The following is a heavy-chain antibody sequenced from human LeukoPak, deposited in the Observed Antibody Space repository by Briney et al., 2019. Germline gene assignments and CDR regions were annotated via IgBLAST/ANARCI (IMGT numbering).Heavy chain of an antibody. V-gene: IGHV4-59*01. CDR2: IYYSGST. D-gene: IGHD3-10*01. J-gene: IGHJ4*02. CDR1: GGSISSYY. CDR3: ARGLTYYYGSGEQYYFDY. Sequence: PPETLSLTCTVSGGSISSYYWSWIPQPPGKGLEWIGYIYYSGSTNYNPSLKSRVTISVDTSKNQFPLKLSSVTAADTAVYYCARGLTYYYGSGEQYYFDYWGQGTLVTVSS.